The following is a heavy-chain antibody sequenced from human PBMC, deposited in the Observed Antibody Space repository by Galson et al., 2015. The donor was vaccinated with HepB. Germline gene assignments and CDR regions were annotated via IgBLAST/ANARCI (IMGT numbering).Heavy chain of an antibody. CDR1: GFTFSSYA. Sequence: SLRLSCAASGFTFSSYAMSWVRQAPGKGLEWVSASSGSGGSTYYTDSVKGRFTISRDNSKITLYLQMNSLRAEDTAVYYCAKYPFDYGDAYSLMDVWGQGTTVTVSS. J-gene: IGHJ6*02. CDR2: SSGSGGST. V-gene: IGHV3-23*01. CDR3: AKYPFDYGDAYSLMDV. D-gene: IGHD4-17*01.